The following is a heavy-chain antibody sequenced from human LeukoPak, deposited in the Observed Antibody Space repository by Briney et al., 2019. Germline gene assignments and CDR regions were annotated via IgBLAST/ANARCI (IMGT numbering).Heavy chain of an antibody. Sequence: WGVLRLSCAASGFPFSTYGISWVRQAPGKGLEWVSAITGSGDFAKYADSVRGRFTISRGNSKNTVYLQMNSLTVEDTALYYCTKRITATAPFDSWGQGALVIVSS. CDR2: ITGSGDFA. CDR3: TKRITATAPFDS. CDR1: GFPFSTYG. J-gene: IGHJ4*02. D-gene: IGHD4-17*01. V-gene: IGHV3-23*01.